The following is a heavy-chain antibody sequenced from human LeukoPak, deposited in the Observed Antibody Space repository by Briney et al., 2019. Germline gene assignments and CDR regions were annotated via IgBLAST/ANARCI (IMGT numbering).Heavy chain of an antibody. CDR1: GFTFSSYW. D-gene: IGHD3-10*01. CDR2: INSDGSST. CDR3: ARSFRSSGSENFDY. J-gene: IGHJ4*02. Sequence: GGSLRLSCAASGFTFSSYWTHWVRQAPGKGLVWVSRINSDGSSTSYADSVKGRFTISRDNAKNTLYLQMNSLRAEDTAVYYCARSFRSSGSENFDYWGQGTLVTVSS. V-gene: IGHV3-74*01.